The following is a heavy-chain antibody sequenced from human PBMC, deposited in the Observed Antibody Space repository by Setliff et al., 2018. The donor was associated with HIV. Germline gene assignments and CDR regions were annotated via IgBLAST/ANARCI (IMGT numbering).Heavy chain of an antibody. Sequence: PSETLSLTCTVSGGSISSGSYYWIWIRQPAGKGLEWICDIHYSGNTHYNPSLKSRDTISVDTSKNQFSLNLNSRSPTDTAVYYCTSLSLGTWGQGTLVTVSS. D-gene: IGHD3-3*02. J-gene: IGHJ5*02. V-gene: IGHV4-39*01. CDR1: GGSISSGSYY. CDR2: IHYSGNT. CDR3: TSLSLGT.